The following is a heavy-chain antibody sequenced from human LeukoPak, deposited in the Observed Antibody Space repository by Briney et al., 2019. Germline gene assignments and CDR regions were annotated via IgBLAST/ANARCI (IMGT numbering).Heavy chain of an antibody. D-gene: IGHD2-2*02. CDR3: AKDRVVPAAIPGY. CDR2: IRYDGSNK. CDR1: GFTFSSYG. J-gene: IGHJ4*02. V-gene: IGHV3-30*02. Sequence: GGSLRLSCAASGFTFSSYGMHWVRQAPGKGLEWVAFIRYDGSNKYYADSVKGRFTISRDNSKNTLYLQMNSLRAEDTAVYYCAKDRVVPAAIPGYWGQGTLVILSS.